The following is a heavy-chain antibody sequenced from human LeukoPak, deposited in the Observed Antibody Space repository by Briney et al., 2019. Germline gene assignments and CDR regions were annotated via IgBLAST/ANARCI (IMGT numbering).Heavy chain of an antibody. V-gene: IGHV3-11*01. CDR1: GFTFGDYA. D-gene: IGHD3-10*01. J-gene: IGHJ4*02. Sequence: GGSLRLSCTASGFTFGDYAMSWLRQAPGKGLEWVPYISSSGSTIYYADSVKGRFTISRDNAKNSLYLRMNSLRAEDTAVYYCARDSSGILWFGEPYFDYWGQGTLVTVSS. CDR3: ARDSSGILWFGEPYFDY. CDR2: ISSSGSTI.